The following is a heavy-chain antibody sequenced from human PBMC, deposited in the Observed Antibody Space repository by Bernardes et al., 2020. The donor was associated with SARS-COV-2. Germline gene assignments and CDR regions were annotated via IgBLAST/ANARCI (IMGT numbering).Heavy chain of an antibody. J-gene: IGHJ4*02. V-gene: IGHV4-61*02. CDR1: GASISSGLYY. Sequence: TLSLTCTVSGASISSGLYYWSWIRQPAGKGLEWIGRIYTSGNTNYNPSLKSRVTISVDKSKNQFSLRLSSVTAADTAVYYCAREGTMLRGRINFFDYWGQGTLVTVSS. CDR2: IYTSGNT. CDR3: AREGTMLRGRINFFDY. D-gene: IGHD3-10*01.